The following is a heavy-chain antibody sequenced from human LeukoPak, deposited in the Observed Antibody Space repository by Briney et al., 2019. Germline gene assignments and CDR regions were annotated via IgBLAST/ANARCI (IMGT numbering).Heavy chain of an antibody. D-gene: IGHD1-26*01. V-gene: IGHV3-9*01. J-gene: IGHJ6*02. CDR2: INWNGGGT. CDR3: AKHMRATNTYSFFGLDV. Sequence: QAGGSLRLSCAATGFTFKDYGMHWVRQPPGKGLEWVSSINWNGGGTDYADSVKGRFTIPRDNAKNSLYLQLSSLRPEDTALYYCAKHMRATNTYSFFGLDVWGQGTTVTVSS. CDR1: GFTFKDYG.